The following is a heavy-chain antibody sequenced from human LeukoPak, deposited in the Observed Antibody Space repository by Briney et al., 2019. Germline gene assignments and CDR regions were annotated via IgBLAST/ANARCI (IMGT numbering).Heavy chain of an antibody. Sequence: SETLSLTCTVSGGSISSYYWSWIRQPPGKGLEWIGYIYYSGSTNYNPSLKSRVTISVDTSKNQFSLKLSSVTAADTAVYYCARDFEGAWGQGTLVTVSS. J-gene: IGHJ5*02. CDR1: GGSISSYY. V-gene: IGHV4-59*01. CDR2: IYYSGST. D-gene: IGHD3-9*01. CDR3: ARDFEGA.